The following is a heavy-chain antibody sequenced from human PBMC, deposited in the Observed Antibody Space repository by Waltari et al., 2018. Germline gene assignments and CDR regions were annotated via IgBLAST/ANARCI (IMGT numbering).Heavy chain of an antibody. D-gene: IGHD6-19*01. CDR3: ARDWRSGHQGLDY. J-gene: IGHJ4*02. Sequence: QVQLQESGPGLVKPSPTLSLTCTVSGGSISSGGYYWSWIRQHPGKGLEWIGYIYDSGRTYYNPALKSRVTRSVDTSKNQFSLKLSSVTAADTAVYYCARDWRSGHQGLDYWGQGTLVTVSS. CDR2: IYDSGRT. V-gene: IGHV4-31*03. CDR1: GGSISSGGYY.